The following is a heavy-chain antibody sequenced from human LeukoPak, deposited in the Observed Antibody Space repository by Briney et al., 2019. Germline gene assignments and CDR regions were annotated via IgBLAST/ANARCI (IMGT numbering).Heavy chain of an antibody. V-gene: IGHV4-59*01. CDR1: GGSISSYY. J-gene: IGHJ4*02. CDR3: ARSRDLWFGELWDY. D-gene: IGHD3-10*01. CDR2: IYYSGRT. Sequence: SETLSLTCSVSGGSISSYYWSWTRQSTGKGLEWIGYIYYSGRTRYNPSLKSRVTISVDTSKNQFSLKLSSVTAADTAVYYCARSRDLWFGELWDYWGRGTLVTVSS.